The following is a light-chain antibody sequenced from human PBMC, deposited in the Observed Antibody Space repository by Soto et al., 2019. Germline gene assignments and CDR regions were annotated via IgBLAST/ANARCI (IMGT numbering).Light chain of an antibody. CDR2: GAS. J-gene: IGKJ2*01. CDR1: QSVSNK. V-gene: IGKV3-15*01. Sequence: EIMMTQSPATLSVSPGERATLSCRASQSVSNKLAWYQQQPGRAPRLLIYGASTRATGIPARFSGSVSGTEFPRNISSLQSEDFAVYYCQQYNNLPPRYTFGQGTKLEIK. CDR3: QQYNNLPPRYT.